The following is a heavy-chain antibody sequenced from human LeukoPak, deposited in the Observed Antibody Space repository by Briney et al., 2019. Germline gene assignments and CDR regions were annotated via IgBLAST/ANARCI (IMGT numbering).Heavy chain of an antibody. J-gene: IGHJ4*02. D-gene: IGHD2-2*01. Sequence: ASVKVSCKASGYTFTTYYMHWVRQAPGQGLEWMAMINPSGGSTTYAQQFQGRLTTTRDTSTSTVYMELSSLRTEETAVYYCASSCSSTNCYGRSDYWGQGTLVTVSS. CDR2: INPSGGST. CDR3: ASSCSSTNCYGRSDY. CDR1: GYTFTTYY. V-gene: IGHV1-46*01.